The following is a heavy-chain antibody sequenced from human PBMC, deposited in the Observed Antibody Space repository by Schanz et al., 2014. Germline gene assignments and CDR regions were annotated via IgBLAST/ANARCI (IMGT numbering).Heavy chain of an antibody. V-gene: IGHV1-46*03. Sequence: QVQLVQSGAEVKKPGASVKVSCKASGYTFTSDSMHWVRQAPGQGLEWMGMINPSGGSTTYAQKFQGRVTMTRDTSTSTVYMELSSLRSENTAVYCCARDAVYAAAGGNYWGQGTLVNGSS. CDR3: ARDAVYAAAGGNY. D-gene: IGHD6-13*01. J-gene: IGHJ4*02. CDR1: GYTFTSDS. CDR2: INPSGGST.